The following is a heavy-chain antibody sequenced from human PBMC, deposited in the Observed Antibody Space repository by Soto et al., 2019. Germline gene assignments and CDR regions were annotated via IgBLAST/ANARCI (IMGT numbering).Heavy chain of an antibody. V-gene: IGHV1-69*06. D-gene: IGHD3-10*01. J-gene: IGHJ6*02. CDR2: IIPFSGTT. CDR3: VRSPLIRGVVRGLDV. Sequence: QVQLVQSGAEVRKPGSSVKVSCGTSGNTFINYAISWVRQAPGQGLEWMGGIIPFSGTTSYTQNFQGGVTFSADIAMTTVYMELRSLQPRDTAVYYCVRSPLIRGVVRGLDVWGQGTTITVSS. CDR1: GNTFINYA.